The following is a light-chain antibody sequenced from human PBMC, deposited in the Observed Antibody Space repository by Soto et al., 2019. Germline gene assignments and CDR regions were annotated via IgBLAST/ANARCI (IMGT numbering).Light chain of an antibody. CDR3: SSYTSSSPLV. CDR1: SSDVGGYNY. V-gene: IGLV2-14*01. Sequence: QSALTQPASVSGSPGQSITISCTGTSSDVGGYNYVSWYQQHPGKAPKLMIYDVSNRPSGVANRFSGSKSGKTASLTISGLQAEDEADYYCSSYTSSSPLVVGVGTKRTVL. J-gene: IGLJ2*01. CDR2: DVS.